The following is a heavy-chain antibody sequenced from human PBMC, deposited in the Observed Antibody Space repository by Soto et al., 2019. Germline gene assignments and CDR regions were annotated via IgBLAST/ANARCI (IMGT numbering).Heavy chain of an antibody. V-gene: IGHV3-23*01. CDR1: GFTFSSYA. CDR2: ISGSGGST. Sequence: SCAASGFTFSSYATSWVRQAPGKGLEWVSAISGSGGSTYYADSVEGRFTSSRDNAENSLFLQMNSLRAEDTAVYFCARSRLNGYYFDYWGQGIVVTVSS. CDR3: ARSRLNGYYFDY. D-gene: IGHD5-12*01. J-gene: IGHJ4*02.